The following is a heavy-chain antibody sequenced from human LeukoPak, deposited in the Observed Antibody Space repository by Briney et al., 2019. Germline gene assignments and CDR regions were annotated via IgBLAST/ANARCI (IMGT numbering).Heavy chain of an antibody. J-gene: IGHJ4*02. CDR1: FRNYY. CDR3: TSYYDSSGYVADY. Sequence: FRNYYWSCIRQAPGKGLEWVGFIRSKAYGGTTEYAASVKGRFTISRDDSKSIAYLQMNSLKTEDTAVYYCTSYYDSSGYVADYWGQGTLVTVSS. D-gene: IGHD3-22*01. CDR2: IRSKAYGGTT. V-gene: IGHV3-49*02.